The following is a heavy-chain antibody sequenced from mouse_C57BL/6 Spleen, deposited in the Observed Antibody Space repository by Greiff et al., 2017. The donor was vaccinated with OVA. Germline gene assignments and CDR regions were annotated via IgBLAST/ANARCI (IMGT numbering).Heavy chain of an antibody. J-gene: IGHJ3*01. CDR2: VWRGGST. CDR1: GFSLTSSG. V-gene: IGHV2-5*01. D-gene: IGHD2-1*01. CDR3: AKGDGNYPFAY. Sequence: QVQLQQSGPGLVQPSQSLSITCTVSGFSLTSSGVHLVRQSPGTGLGWLGVVWRGGSTDYRAALMSRLSITKDNSKSQVFFKMNSLQADATAIYYCAKGDGNYPFAYWGQGTLVTVSA.